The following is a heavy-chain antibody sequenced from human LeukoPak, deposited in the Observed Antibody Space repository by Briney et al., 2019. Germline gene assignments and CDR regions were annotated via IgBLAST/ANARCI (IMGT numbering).Heavy chain of an antibody. D-gene: IGHD1-26*01. CDR1: GFTFSSYA. J-gene: IGHJ4*02. CDR3: AKDDSGTLHLVFDY. CDR2: ISGSGGST. V-gene: IGHV3-23*01. Sequence: PGGSLRLSCAASGFTFSSYAMSWVRQAPGKGLEWVSAISGSGGSTYYADSVKGRFAIFRDNSKNTLYLQMNSLRAEGTAVYYCAKDDSGTLHLVFDYWGQGTLVTVSS.